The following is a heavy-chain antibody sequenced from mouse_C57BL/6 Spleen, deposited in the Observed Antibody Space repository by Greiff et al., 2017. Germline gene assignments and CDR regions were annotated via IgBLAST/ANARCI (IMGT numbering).Heavy chain of an antibody. CDR3: ARHGGTTVVATPMDY. J-gene: IGHJ4*01. Sequence: QVQLKESGPGLVAPSQSLSITCTVSGFSLTSYGVHWVRQPPGKGLEWLVVIWSDGSTNYNSALKSRLGISKDNSKSQVFLKMHSLQTDDTAMYYCARHGGTTVVATPMDYWGQGTSVTVSS. CDR1: GFSLTSYG. CDR2: IWSDGST. V-gene: IGHV2-6-1*01. D-gene: IGHD1-1*01.